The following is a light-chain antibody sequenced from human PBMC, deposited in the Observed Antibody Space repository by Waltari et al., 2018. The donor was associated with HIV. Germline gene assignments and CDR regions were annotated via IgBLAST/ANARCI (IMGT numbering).Light chain of an antibody. CDR2: DVT. CDR1: SSDISTYDF. J-gene: IGLJ2*01. V-gene: IGLV2-14*03. Sequence: QSALTQPASVSGSPGQSITISCSGTSSDISTYDFVSWYQKHPAKAPNLLIYDVTARPSGVSRRFSGSESGSTASLTISSIQADDEADYYCSSYTTSNTVVFGPGTKLSVL. CDR3: SSYTTSNTVV.